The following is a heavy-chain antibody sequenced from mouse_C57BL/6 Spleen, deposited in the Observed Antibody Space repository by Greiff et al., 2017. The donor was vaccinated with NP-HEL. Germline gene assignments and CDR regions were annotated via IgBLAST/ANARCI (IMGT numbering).Heavy chain of an antibody. CDR3: ARDGGTTWFAY. J-gene: IGHJ3*01. Sequence: LQESGPGLVKPSQSLSLTCSVTGYSITSGYYWNWIRQFPGNKLEWMGYISYDGSNNYNPSLKNRISITRDTSKNQFFLKLNSVTTEDTATYYCARDGGTTWFAYWGQGTLVTVSA. V-gene: IGHV3-6*01. CDR2: ISYDGSN. CDR1: GYSITSGYY. D-gene: IGHD4-1*01.